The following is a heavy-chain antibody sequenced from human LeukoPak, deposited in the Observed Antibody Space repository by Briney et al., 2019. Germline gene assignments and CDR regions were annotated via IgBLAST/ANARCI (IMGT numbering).Heavy chain of an antibody. CDR1: GFTFSSYA. CDR2: ISYDGSNK. Sequence: GGSLRLSCAASGFTFSSYAMHWVRQAPGKGLEWVAVISYDGSNKYYADSVKGRFTISRDNSKNTLYLQMDSLKTEDTAVYYCTGNYYGSGSYADFDYWGQGTLVTVSS. V-gene: IGHV3-30*04. J-gene: IGHJ4*02. D-gene: IGHD3-10*01. CDR3: TGNYYGSGSYADFDY.